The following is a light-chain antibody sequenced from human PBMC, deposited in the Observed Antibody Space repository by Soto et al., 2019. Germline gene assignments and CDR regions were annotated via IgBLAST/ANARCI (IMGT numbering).Light chain of an antibody. J-gene: IGKJ5*01. V-gene: IGKV3-15*01. CDR2: GVS. CDR3: QQYNNWPPLT. Sequence: EVVMTQSPATLSVSPGERAILSCRASQSIGSDLAWYQQKVGQAPRLLIYGVSTRATGIPARFGGSGSGTEFTLTIRSLQSEDFAVYYCQQYNNWPPLTFGQGTRLEIK. CDR1: QSIGSD.